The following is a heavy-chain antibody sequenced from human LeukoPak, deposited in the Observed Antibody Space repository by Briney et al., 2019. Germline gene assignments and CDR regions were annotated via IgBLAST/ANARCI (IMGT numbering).Heavy chain of an antibody. CDR3: ARDTPGDYGVRNYMDV. D-gene: IGHD4-17*01. CDR1: GFTFDDYG. CDR2: INWNGGST. J-gene: IGHJ6*03. Sequence: TGGSLRLSCAASGFTFDDYGMSWVRQAPGKGLEWVSGINWNGGSTGYADSVKGRFTISRDNAKNSLYLQMNSLRAEDTALYYCARDTPGDYGVRNYMDVWGKGTTVTVSS. V-gene: IGHV3-20*04.